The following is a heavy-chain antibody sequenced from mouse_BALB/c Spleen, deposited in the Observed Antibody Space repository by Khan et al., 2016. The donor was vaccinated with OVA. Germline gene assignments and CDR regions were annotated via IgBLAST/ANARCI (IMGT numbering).Heavy chain of an antibody. CDR1: GYTFSSYW. CDR2: ILPGSGSN. Sequence: VQLQQSGAELMKPGASVKISCKATGYTFSSYWIEWVKQRPGHGLEWIGEILPGSGSNNYNEKFKGKATFTADTSSNTAYMQLSSLTSEDSAVYNCARGNYYGSSSWFGYWGQGTLVTVS. D-gene: IGHD1-1*01. V-gene: IGHV1-9*01. CDR3: ARGNYYGSSSWFGY. J-gene: IGHJ3*01.